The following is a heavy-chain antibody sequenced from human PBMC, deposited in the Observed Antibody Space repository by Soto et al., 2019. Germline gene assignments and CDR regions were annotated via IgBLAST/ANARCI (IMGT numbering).Heavy chain of an antibody. Sequence: GGSLRLSCAASGFLFSNYGMHWVRQAPGKGLEWVAVIWYDGSNKFYADSVKGRFTISRDNSKNTLYLQMNSLRADDTAVYYCARDSYGEFWGRGTLVTVSS. V-gene: IGHV3-33*01. J-gene: IGHJ4*02. CDR2: IWYDGSNK. CDR3: ARDSYGEF. CDR1: GFLFSNYG. D-gene: IGHD3-10*01.